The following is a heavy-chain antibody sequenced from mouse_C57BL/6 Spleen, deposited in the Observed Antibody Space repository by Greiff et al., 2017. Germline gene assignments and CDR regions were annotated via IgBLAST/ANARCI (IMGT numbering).Heavy chain of an antibody. CDR2: IDPETGGT. V-gene: IGHV1-15*01. Sequence: QVQLQQSGAELVRPGASVTLSCKASGYTFTDYEMHWVKQTPVHGLEWIGAIDPETGGTAYNQKFKGKAILTADKSSSTAYMELRSLTSEDSAVYYCKDSNYVRDFDYWGQGTTLTVSS. CDR3: KDSNYVRDFDY. CDR1: GYTFTDYE. J-gene: IGHJ2*01. D-gene: IGHD2-5*01.